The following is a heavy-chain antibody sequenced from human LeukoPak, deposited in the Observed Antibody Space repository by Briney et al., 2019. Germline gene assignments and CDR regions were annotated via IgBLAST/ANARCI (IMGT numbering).Heavy chain of an antibody. V-gene: IGHV1-69*01. CDR3: ARNGNKYYDFWSGYYTGYFDY. CDR1: GGTFSSYA. D-gene: IGHD3-3*01. CDR2: IIPIFGTA. Sequence: SVKVSCKASGGTFSSYAISWVRQAPGQGLEWMGGIIPIFGTANYAQKFQGRVTITADESTSTAYMELSSLRSEDTAVYYCARNGNKYYDFWSGYYTGYFDYWGPGTLVTVSS. J-gene: IGHJ4*02.